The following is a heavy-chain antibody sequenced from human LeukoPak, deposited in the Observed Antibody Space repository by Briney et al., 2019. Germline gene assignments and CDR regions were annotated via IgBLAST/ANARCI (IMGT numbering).Heavy chain of an antibody. CDR2: IYYSGST. CDR1: GDSIAATSYY. D-gene: IGHD2-15*01. Sequence: PSETLSLTCSVSGDSIAATSYYWSWIRQPPGKGLEWIGYIYYSGSTNYNPSLKSRVTISVDTSRNQFSLKLSSVTAADTAVYYCARGTRYCSGGSCYSGHYFDYWGQGTLVTVSS. V-gene: IGHV4-61*01. CDR3: ARGTRYCSGGSCYSGHYFDY. J-gene: IGHJ4*02.